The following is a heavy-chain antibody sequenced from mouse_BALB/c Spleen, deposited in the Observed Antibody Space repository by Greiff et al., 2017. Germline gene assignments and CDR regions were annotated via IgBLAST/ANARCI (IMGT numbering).Heavy chain of an antibody. D-gene: IGHD4-1*01. J-gene: IGHJ2*01. CDR1: GFTFSDYY. Sequence: DVKLVESGGGLVKPGGSLKLSCAASGFTFSDYYMYWVRQTPEKRLEWVATISDGGSYTYYPDSVKGRFTISRDNAKNNLYLQMSSLKSEDTAMYYCARGTVYYFDYWGQGTTLTVSS. CDR2: ISDGGSYT. V-gene: IGHV5-4*02. CDR3: ARGTVYYFDY.